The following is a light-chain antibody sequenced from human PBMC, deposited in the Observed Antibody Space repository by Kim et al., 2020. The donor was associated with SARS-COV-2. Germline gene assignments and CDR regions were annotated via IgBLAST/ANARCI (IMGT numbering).Light chain of an antibody. J-gene: IGKJ5*01. Sequence: DIQMTQSPSSLSASVGDRVTITCRASQSISDYLNWYQQTPGKAPKLLIYAASSLQSGVPSRFSGSGSGTDFTLTINSLQPEDFATYYCQQTYSSPTFGQGTRLEIK. CDR3: QQTYSSPT. CDR1: QSISDY. V-gene: IGKV1-39*01. CDR2: AAS.